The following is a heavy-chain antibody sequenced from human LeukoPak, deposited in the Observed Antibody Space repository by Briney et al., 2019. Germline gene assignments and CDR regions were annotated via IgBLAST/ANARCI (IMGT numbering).Heavy chain of an antibody. CDR1: GYSISSGYY. V-gene: IGHV4-38-2*01. D-gene: IGHD6-19*01. CDR3: ARLVAGYYFDY. J-gene: IGHJ4*02. CDR2: IYHSGST. Sequence: SETLSLTCAVSGYSISSGYYWGWIRQTPGKGLEWIGSIYHSGSTYYNPSLKSRVTISVDTSKSQFSLKLNSVTAADTAVYYCARLVAGYYFDYWGQGTLVTVSS.